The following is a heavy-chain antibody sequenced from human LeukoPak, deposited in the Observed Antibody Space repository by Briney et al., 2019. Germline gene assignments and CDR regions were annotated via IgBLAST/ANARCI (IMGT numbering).Heavy chain of an antibody. CDR1: GFTFSTSA. D-gene: IGHD5-18*01. V-gene: IGHV3-23*01. Sequence: QSGGSLRLSCAASGFTFSTSAMDWVRQAPGKGLEWVSAIIGSGAVTYYADSVKGRFTISRDNSKNTLYLQMNSLRADDAAVYYCAKSFGGFSYGKFDYWGQGTLVTVSS. CDR2: IIGSGAVT. J-gene: IGHJ4*02. CDR3: AKSFGGFSYGKFDY.